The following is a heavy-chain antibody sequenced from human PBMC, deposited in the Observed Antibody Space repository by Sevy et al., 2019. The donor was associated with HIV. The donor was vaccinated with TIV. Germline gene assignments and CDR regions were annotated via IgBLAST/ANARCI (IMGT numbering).Heavy chain of an antibody. CDR1: GYTFTSYD. V-gene: IGHV1-8*01. J-gene: IGHJ5*02. D-gene: IGHD6-13*01. CDR2: MNPNSGNT. Sequence: ASMKVSCKASGYTFTSYDINWVRQATGQGLEWMGWMNPNSGNTGYAQKFQGRVTMTRNTSISTAYMELSSLRSEDTAVYYCARVWGGKDSSRPDPWGQGTLVTVSS. CDR3: ARVWGGKDSSRPDP.